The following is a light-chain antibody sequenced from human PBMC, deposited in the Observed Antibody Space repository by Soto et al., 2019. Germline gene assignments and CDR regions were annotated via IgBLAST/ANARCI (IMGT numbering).Light chain of an antibody. CDR1: QSISRY. CDR3: HQTYSTLVT. CDR2: AAS. J-gene: IGKJ3*01. V-gene: IGKV1-39*01. Sequence: DIQMTQSPSSLSASVGDRVTITCRACQSISRYLNWYQQKPGKAPKFLIQAASSLQSGVPSRFSGSRSGTDFTLTIGSLQTEDFAPYYCHQTYSTLVTFGPGTKVDIK.